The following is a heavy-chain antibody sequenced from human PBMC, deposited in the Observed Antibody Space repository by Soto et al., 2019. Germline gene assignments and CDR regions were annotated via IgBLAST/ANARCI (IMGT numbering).Heavy chain of an antibody. CDR2: IYWNEDI. J-gene: IGHJ5*02. V-gene: IGHV2-5*01. D-gene: IGHD4-17*01. CDR1: GFSLNRGGVG. CDR3: AHRGYGDYPRDNWFDP. Sequence: QITLKESGPTLVKPTQTLTLTCTFSGFSLNRGGVGVGWIRQPPGEALEWLALIYWNEDIRYNPSLKSRLTITKDTSKNQVVLIMTNMDPVDTATYYCAHRGYGDYPRDNWFDPWGQGILVTVSS.